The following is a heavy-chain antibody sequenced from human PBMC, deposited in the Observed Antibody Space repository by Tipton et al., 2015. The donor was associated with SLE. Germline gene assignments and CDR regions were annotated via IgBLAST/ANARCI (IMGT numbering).Heavy chain of an antibody. CDR1: GYSISSGYY. CDR2: IYRSGST. D-gene: IGHD1-26*01. J-gene: IGHJ4*02. CDR3: ASPGIGPVY. Sequence: TLSLTCAVSGYSISSGYYWGWIRQPPGKGLEWIGSIYRSGSTYYNPSLKSRVTISVDTSKNQFSLKLSSVTAADTAVYYCASPGIGPVYWGQGTLVTVSS. V-gene: IGHV4-38-2*01.